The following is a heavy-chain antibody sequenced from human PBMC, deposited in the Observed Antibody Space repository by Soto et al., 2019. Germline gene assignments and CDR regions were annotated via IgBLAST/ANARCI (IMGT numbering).Heavy chain of an antibody. CDR1: GFTFSSYS. CDR2: ISSSSSYI. CDR3: AKDGTGTIFGVVGYYYYMDV. J-gene: IGHJ6*03. V-gene: IGHV3-21*01. D-gene: IGHD3-3*01. Sequence: PGGSLRLSCAASGFTFSSYSMNWVRQAPGKGLEWVSSISSSSSYIYYADSVKGRFTISRDNAKNSLYLQMNSLRAEDTALYYCAKDGTGTIFGVVGYYYYMDVWGKGTTVTVSS.